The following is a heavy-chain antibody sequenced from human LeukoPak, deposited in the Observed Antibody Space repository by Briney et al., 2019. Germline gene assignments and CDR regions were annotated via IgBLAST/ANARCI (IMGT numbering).Heavy chain of an antibody. CDR2: FDPEDGET. V-gene: IGHV1-24*01. Sequence: ASVKVSCKVSGYTLTELSMHWVRQAPGKGLEWMGGFDPEDGETIYAQKFQGRVTMTEDTSTDTAYMELSSLRSEDTAVYYCATELIAVAGKGRDYWGQGTLVTVSS. CDR3: ATELIAVAGKGRDY. CDR1: GYTLTELS. D-gene: IGHD6-19*01. J-gene: IGHJ4*02.